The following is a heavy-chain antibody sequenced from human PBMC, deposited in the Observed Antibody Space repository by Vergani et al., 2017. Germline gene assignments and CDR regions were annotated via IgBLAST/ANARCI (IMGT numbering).Heavy chain of an antibody. J-gene: IGHJ6*02. CDR2: IYYSGST. D-gene: IGHD4-17*01. Sequence: QLQLQESGPGLVKPSETLSLTCTVSGGSISSSSYYWGWIRQPPGKGLEWIGSIYYSGSTYYNPSLKSRVTISVDTSKNQFSLKLSSVTAADTAVYYCARHRRDYGAQMDVWGQGTTVTVSS. V-gene: IGHV4-39*01. CDR3: ARHRRDYGAQMDV. CDR1: GGSISSSSYY.